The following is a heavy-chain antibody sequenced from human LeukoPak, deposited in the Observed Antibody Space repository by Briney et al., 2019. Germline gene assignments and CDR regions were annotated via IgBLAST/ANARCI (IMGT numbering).Heavy chain of an antibody. CDR2: ISGSGGST. D-gene: IGHD1-7*01. CDR3: AKWELELISN. J-gene: IGHJ4*02. Sequence: GGSLRLSCAASGFTFSSYAVSWVRQAPGKGLEWVSAISGSGGSTYYADSVKGRFTISRDNSRNTVDLQMTSLRGDDTAVYYCAKWELELISNWGQGTLVTVSS. V-gene: IGHV3-23*01. CDR1: GFTFSSYA.